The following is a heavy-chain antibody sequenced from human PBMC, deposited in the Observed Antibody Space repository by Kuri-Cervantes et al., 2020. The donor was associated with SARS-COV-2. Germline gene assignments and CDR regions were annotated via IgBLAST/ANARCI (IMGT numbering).Heavy chain of an antibody. J-gene: IGHJ4*02. Sequence: GGSLRLSCAASGFTFSSYAMHWVRQAPGKGLEWVAVISYDGSNKYYADSVKGRFTISRDNAKNSLYLQMNSLGDEDTTVYYCARGNYYGSGNFDYWGQGTLVTVSS. CDR1: GFTFSSYA. V-gene: IGHV3-30*07. D-gene: IGHD3-10*01. CDR3: ARGNYYGSGNFDY. CDR2: ISYDGSNK.